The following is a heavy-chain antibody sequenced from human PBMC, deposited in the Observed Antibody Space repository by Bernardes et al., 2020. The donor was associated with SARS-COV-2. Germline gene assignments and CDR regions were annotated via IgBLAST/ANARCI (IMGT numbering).Heavy chain of an antibody. CDR2: INHSGST. V-gene: IGHV4-34*01. CDR3: ARGLRTLIVGAHRTFDY. D-gene: IGHD1-26*01. J-gene: IGHJ4*02. CDR1: GGSFSGYY. Sequence: SETLSLTCAVYGGSFSGYYWSWIRQPPGKGLEWIGEINHSGSTNYNPSLKSRVTISVDTSKNQFSLNLSSVTAADTAVYYCARGLRTLIVGAHRTFDYWGQGTLVTVS.